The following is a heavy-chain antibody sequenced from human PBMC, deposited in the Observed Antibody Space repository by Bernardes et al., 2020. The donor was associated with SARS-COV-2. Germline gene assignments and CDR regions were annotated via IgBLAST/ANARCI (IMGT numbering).Heavy chain of an antibody. J-gene: IGHJ4*02. CDR2: ISAYNGNT. V-gene: IGHV1-18*04. CDR3: ARGVSGAYYYDSSGYGPFDY. CDR1: GYTFTSYG. Sequence: ASVKVSCKASGYTFTSYGISWVRQAPGQRLEWMGWISAYNGNTNYAQKLQGRVTMTTDTSTSTAYMELRSLRSDDTAVYYCARGVSGAYYYDSSGYGPFDYWGQGTLVTASS. D-gene: IGHD3-22*01.